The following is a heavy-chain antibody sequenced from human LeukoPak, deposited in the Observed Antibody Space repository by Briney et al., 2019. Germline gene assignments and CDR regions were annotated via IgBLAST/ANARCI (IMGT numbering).Heavy chain of an antibody. Sequence: KPSETLSLTCAVYGGSFSGYYWSWIRQPPGKGLEWIGEINHSGSTNYNPSLKSRVTISVDTSKNQFSLKLSSVTAADTAVYYCARGAVAYYDFWSGYYPFDPWGQGTLVTVSS. CDR1: GGSFSGYY. CDR3: ARGAVAYYDFWSGYYPFDP. D-gene: IGHD3-3*01. CDR2: INHSGST. J-gene: IGHJ5*02. V-gene: IGHV4-34*01.